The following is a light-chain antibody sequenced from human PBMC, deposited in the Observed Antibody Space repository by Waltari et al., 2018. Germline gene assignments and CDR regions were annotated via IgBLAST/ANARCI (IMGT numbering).Light chain of an antibody. V-gene: IGKV3-11*01. CDR1: QSVGNF. CDR3: QQRSGWPPSIT. CDR2: DAS. Sequence: EIVLTQSPATLSLSPGDRATLSCRASQSVGNFLAWDQHKPGQAPRLLIYDASNRATGIPATFSGSGSGTDFTLTISSLQPEDFALYYCQQRSGWPPSITFGQGTRLEI. J-gene: IGKJ5*01.